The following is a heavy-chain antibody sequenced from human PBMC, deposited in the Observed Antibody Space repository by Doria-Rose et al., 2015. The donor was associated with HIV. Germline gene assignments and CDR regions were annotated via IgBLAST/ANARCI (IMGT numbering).Heavy chain of an antibody. J-gene: IGHJ4*02. Sequence: QVQLQESGPGLVKPSETLSLTCSVSGGSISHYYWSWIRQPPGKGLEYIGDIFYTGSTNYRTSLKSRVSISIDTSENKFSLRLSSVTAADTAVYYCARVLSGTYDYWGQGTLVTVSS. CDR1: GGSISHYY. CDR3: ARVLSGTYDY. D-gene: IGHD1-26*01. V-gene: IGHV4-59*01. CDR2: IFYTGST.